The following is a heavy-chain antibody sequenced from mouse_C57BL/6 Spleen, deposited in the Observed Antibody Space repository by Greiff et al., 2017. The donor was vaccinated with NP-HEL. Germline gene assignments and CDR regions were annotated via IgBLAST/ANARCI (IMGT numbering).Heavy chain of an antibody. D-gene: IGHD3-1*01. V-gene: IGHV1-52*01. J-gene: IGHJ4*01. Sequence: VQLQQSGAELVRPGSSVKLSCKASGYTFTSYWMHWVKQRPIQGLEWIGNIDPSDSETHYKQKLKDKVTLTVDKSSRTAYMQRSSLTSEDSAVYYCARAGGTAQGSMDYWGQGTSVTVSS. CDR3: ARAGGTAQGSMDY. CDR2: IDPSDSET. CDR1: GYTFTSYW.